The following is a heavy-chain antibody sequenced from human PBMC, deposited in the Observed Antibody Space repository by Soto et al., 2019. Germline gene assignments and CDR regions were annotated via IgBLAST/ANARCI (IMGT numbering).Heavy chain of an antibody. CDR3: ARTYCSGGSCYTDY. J-gene: IGHJ4*02. CDR1: GFTFSSYA. Sequence: QVQLVESGGGVVQPGRSLRLSCAASGFTFSSYAMHWVRQAPGKGLEWVAVISYDGSNKYYADSVKGRFTISRDNSKNTLYLQMNSLRAEDTAVYYCARTYCSGGSCYTDYWGQGTLVTGSS. D-gene: IGHD2-15*01. CDR2: ISYDGSNK. V-gene: IGHV3-30-3*01.